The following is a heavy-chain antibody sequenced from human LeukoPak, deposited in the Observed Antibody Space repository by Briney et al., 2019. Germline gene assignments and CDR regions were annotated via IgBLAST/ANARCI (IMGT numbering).Heavy chain of an antibody. D-gene: IGHD2-2*01. CDR2: INHSGST. CDR3: ARGYSSTSLEQNCYYYGMDV. Sequence: SETLSLTCAVYGGSFSGYYWGWIRQPPGKGLEWIGEINHSGSTNYNPSLKSRVTISVDTSKNQFSLKLSSVTAADTAVYYCARGYSSTSLEQNCYYYGMDVWGQGTTVTVSS. V-gene: IGHV4-34*01. CDR1: GGSFSGYY. J-gene: IGHJ6*02.